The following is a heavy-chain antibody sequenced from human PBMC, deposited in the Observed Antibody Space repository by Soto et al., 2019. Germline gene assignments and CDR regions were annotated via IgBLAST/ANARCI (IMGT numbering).Heavy chain of an antibody. CDR3: ARSTRFDP. J-gene: IGHJ5*02. V-gene: IGHV4-59*12. Sequence: PSETLSLTCTVSGDSISSYYWSWIRQPPGKGLEWVGYISYTGSTIYNPSLESRATISLDTSKNQVSLKLSSVTAADTAVYYCARSTRFDPWGQGTLVTVSS. CDR2: ISYTGST. CDR1: GDSISSYY.